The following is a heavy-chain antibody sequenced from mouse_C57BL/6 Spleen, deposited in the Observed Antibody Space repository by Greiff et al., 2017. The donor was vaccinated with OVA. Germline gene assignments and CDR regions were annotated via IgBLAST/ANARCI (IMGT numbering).Heavy chain of an antibody. V-gene: IGHV1-82*01. CDR1: GYAFSSSW. Sequence: QVQLQQSGPELVKPGASVKISCKASGYAFSSSWMNWVKQRPGQGLEWIGRIYPGDGDTNYNGKFKGKATLTADKSSSTAYMQLSSLTSEDSAVYFCARGPYSPFAYWGQGTLVTVSA. D-gene: IGHD1-1*01. J-gene: IGHJ3*01. CDR2: IYPGDGDT. CDR3: ARGPYSPFAY.